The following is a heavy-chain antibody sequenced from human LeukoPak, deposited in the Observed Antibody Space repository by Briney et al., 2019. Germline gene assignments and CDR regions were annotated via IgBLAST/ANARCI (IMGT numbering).Heavy chain of an antibody. J-gene: IGHJ4*02. CDR3: AHRFLLSGYYGIFDY. Sequence: SGPTLVNPTQTLTLTCAFSGFSLSTSGVGVGWIRQPPGKALEWLALIYWDDDRRYTPSLVGRLTITKDTSANQVVLTVTNMDPVDTATYYCAHRFLLSGYYGIFDYWGQGALVTVPS. CDR1: GFSLSTSGVG. D-gene: IGHD3-3*01. V-gene: IGHV2-5*02. CDR2: IYWDDDR.